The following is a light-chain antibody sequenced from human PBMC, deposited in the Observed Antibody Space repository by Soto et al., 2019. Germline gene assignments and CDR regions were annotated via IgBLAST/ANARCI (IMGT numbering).Light chain of an antibody. CDR3: HQYGGSPQT. Sequence: EIVLPQSPGPLSLSPGERATLSCRARQCVSNYLAWYQRKPGQAPRLLIYGASSRATGIPDRFSGSGSGTDFTLTISRLEPEDFAVYYCHQYGGSPQTFGQGTKGEIK. J-gene: IGKJ1*01. V-gene: IGKV3-20*01. CDR2: GAS. CDR1: QCVSNY.